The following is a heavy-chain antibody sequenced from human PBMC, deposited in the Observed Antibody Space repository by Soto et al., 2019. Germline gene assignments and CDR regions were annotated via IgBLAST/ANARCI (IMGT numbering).Heavy chain of an antibody. CDR1: GYTLTALS. CDR3: ATRRFRGVSITPYFDY. Sequence: QVQLVQSGAEVKKPGASVKVSCKVSGYTLTALSLHWVRHAPGTGLEGMGGFDPEDGETIYAQKFQGRVTMTDDTSTYTAYMKLSSLRSEDSAVYYGATRRFRGVSITPYFDYWGQGTLVTVSS. CDR2: FDPEDGET. V-gene: IGHV1-24*01. J-gene: IGHJ4*02. D-gene: IGHD3-10*01.